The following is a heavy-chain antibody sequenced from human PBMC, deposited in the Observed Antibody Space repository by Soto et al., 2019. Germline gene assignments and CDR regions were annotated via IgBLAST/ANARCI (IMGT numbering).Heavy chain of an antibody. CDR3: ARGLGDIVVAVAATTPGY. V-gene: IGHV1-3*01. Sequence: ASVKVSCKASGYTFTSYAMHWVRQAPGQRLEWMGWINAGNGNTKYSQKFQGRVTITRDTSASTAYMELSSLRSEDTAVYYCARGLGDIVVAVAATTPGYWGQGSLVTVSS. J-gene: IGHJ4*02. CDR1: GYTFTSYA. D-gene: IGHD2-15*01. CDR2: INAGNGNT.